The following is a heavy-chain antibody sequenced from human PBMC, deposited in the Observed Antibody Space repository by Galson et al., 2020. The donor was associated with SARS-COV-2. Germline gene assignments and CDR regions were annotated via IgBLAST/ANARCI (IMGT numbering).Heavy chain of an antibody. CDR1: GYTFTGYY. Sequence: ASVKVSCKASGYTFTGYYMHWVRQAPGQGLEWMGWINPNSGGTKYAQKFQGWVTMTRDTSTSTAYMELSRLRSDDTAVYYCARAGYCRSTSCHNWFDPWGQGTLVTVSS. D-gene: IGHD2-2*01. CDR2: INPNSGGT. CDR3: ARAGYCRSTSCHNWFDP. V-gene: IGHV1-2*04. J-gene: IGHJ5*02.